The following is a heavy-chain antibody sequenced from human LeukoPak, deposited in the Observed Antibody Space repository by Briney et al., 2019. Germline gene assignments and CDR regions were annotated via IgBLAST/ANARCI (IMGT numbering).Heavy chain of an antibody. V-gene: IGHV1-18*01. CDR3: AREAADHLDY. CDR1: GYTFTNYN. CDR2: ISPYNGDT. Sequence: ASVKLSCKPSGYTFTNYNIAWVRQAPGEGLEWMGWISPYNGDTNYAPKFQGRVTLTTDTSTSTGYMELRNLRSDDTAVYYCAREAADHLDYWGQGTLVTVSS. J-gene: IGHJ4*02.